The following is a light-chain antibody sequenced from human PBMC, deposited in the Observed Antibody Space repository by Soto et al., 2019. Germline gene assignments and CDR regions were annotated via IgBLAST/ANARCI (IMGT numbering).Light chain of an antibody. J-gene: IGKJ1*01. V-gene: IGKV3D-20*02. Sequence: IVMTQSPATLSVSPGERATLSCRASQSVSNNYLAWYQQKPGQAPRLLIYGASNRATGIPDRFSGSGSGTDFTLTISSLEPEDFAVYYCQQRSDWPPWTFGPGTKVDIK. CDR1: QSVSNNY. CDR3: QQRSDWPPWT. CDR2: GAS.